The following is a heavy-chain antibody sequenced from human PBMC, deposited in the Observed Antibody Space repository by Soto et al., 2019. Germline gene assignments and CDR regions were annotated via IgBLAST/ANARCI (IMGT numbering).Heavy chain of an antibody. CDR1: GFTFSSYA. V-gene: IGHV3-23*01. CDR2: ISGSGGST. CDR3: AYVSDSSGWYWFDP. Sequence: EVQLLESGGGLVQPGGSLRLSCAASGFTFSSYAMSWVRQAPGKGLVWVSAISGSGGSTYYADSVKGRFTISRDNSKNTLYLQMNSLRAEDTAVYYCAYVSDSSGWYWFDPWGQGTLVTVSS. D-gene: IGHD6-19*01. J-gene: IGHJ5*02.